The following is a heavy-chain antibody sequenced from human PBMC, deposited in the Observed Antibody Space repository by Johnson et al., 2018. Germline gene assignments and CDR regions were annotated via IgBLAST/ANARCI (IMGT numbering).Heavy chain of an antibody. Sequence: QVQLVQSGAEAKKPGSSVKVSCKASGGTFSSYAISWVRQAPGQGLEWMGGIMPIFGTTKYAQKFQGRVTITADASTSTDPMELSSLRSEDTAIYYCAREEGGSYGGADYWGQGTLVTVSS. V-gene: IGHV1-69*12. CDR2: IMPIFGTT. CDR1: GGTFSSYA. CDR3: AREEGGSYGGADY. D-gene: IGHD1-26*01. J-gene: IGHJ4*02.